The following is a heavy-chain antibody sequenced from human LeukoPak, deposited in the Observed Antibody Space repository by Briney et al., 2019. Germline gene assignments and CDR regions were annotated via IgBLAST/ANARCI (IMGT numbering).Heavy chain of an antibody. CDR1: GFTFSSYG. Sequence: GGSLRLSCAASGFTFSSYGMSWVRQAPGKGLEWVSAISGSGGSTYYADSVKGRFTISRDNAKNSLYLQMNSLRAEDTAVYYCARAGYSGYDLIPFDYWGQGTLVTVSS. D-gene: IGHD5-12*01. J-gene: IGHJ4*02. CDR2: ISGSGGST. CDR3: ARAGYSGYDLIPFDY. V-gene: IGHV3-23*01.